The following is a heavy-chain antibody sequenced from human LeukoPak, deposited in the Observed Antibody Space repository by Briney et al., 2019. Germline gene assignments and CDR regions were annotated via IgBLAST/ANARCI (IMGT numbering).Heavy chain of an antibody. CDR3: ARASRGYYYDSSGYPLYYFDY. CDR1: VGSISRDY. CDR2: IYGTGSP. V-gene: IGHV4-59*01. D-gene: IGHD3-22*01. Sequence: SETLTLTCTVSVGSISRDYWGWIRQPPGKGLELIGYIYGTGSPKYNPSLKSRVTVSVDTAKNQFSLNLTSVTAADTAVYYCARASRGYYYDSSGYPLYYFDYWGQGTLVTVSS. J-gene: IGHJ4*02.